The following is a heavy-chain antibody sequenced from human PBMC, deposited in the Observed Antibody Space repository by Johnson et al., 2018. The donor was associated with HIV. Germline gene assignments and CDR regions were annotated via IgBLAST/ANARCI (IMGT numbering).Heavy chain of an antibody. V-gene: IGHV3-NL1*01. D-gene: IGHD6-19*01. Sequence: QMLLVESGGGLVQPGGSLRLSCAASGFTFSSYGMHWVRQAPGKGLEWVSLLYSGGITYYADSVKGRFNISRDNAKNSLYLQMNSLRAEDTAVYYCARGSGHHPGAFDIWGQGTMVTVSS. CDR2: LYSGGIT. CDR3: ARGSGHHPGAFDI. CDR1: GFTFSSYG. J-gene: IGHJ3*02.